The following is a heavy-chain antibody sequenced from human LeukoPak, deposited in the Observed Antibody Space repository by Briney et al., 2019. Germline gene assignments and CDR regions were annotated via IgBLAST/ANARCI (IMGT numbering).Heavy chain of an antibody. CDR2: INHSGST. CDR1: GGSFSGYY. D-gene: IGHD3-10*01. J-gene: IGHJ4*02. V-gene: IGHV4-34*01. Sequence: SETLSLTCAVYGGSFSGYYWSWIRQPPGKGLEWIGEINHSGSTNYNPSLKSRVTISVDTSKNQFSLKLSSVTAADTAVYYCAREWVGSESYLSYYFDYWGQGTLVTVSS. CDR3: AREWVGSESYLSYYFDY.